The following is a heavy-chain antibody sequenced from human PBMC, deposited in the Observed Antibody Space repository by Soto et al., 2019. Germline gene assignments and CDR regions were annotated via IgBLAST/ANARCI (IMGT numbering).Heavy chain of an antibody. Sequence: SETLSLTCAVYGGSFSGYYWSWIRQPPGKGLEWIGEINHSGSTNYNPSLKSRVTISVDTSKNQFSLKLSSVTAADTAVYYCARGPEGPLEHSLVAATAPDIYFVYWGQGTLVTVSS. D-gene: IGHD2-15*01. CDR3: ARGPEGPLEHSLVAATAPDIYFVY. CDR1: GGSFSGYY. CDR2: INHSGST. J-gene: IGHJ4*02. V-gene: IGHV4-34*01.